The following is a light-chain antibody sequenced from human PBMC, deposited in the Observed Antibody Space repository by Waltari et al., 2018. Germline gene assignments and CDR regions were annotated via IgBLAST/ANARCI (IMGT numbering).Light chain of an antibody. CDR2: DVN. CDR3: CSYAGSYTV. Sequence: QSALTQPRPVSGSPGQSVTISRTGTSRDVGVYNYVSWYQQHPGKVPKLIIYDVNKRPSGVPDRFSGSKSGNTASLTVSGLQAEDEADYYCCSYAGSYTVFGGGTKLTVL. J-gene: IGLJ2*01. CDR1: SRDVGVYNY. V-gene: IGLV2-11*01.